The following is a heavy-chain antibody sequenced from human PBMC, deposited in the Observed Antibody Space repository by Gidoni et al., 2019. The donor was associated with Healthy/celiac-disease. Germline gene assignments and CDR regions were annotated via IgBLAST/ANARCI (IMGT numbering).Heavy chain of an antibody. V-gene: IGHV4-34*01. CDR2: INHSGST. Sequence: VQLQQWCAGLLTPSETLSLTCAAYGRSFSGYYWSWIRQTPGKGLEWIGEINHSGSTSYNPSLKSRVTISVDASKNQFSLQLSSVTAADTAVYYCARGPHYDYVWGSYRYPLFDYWGQGTLVTVSS. D-gene: IGHD3-16*02. CDR3: ARGPHYDYVWGSYRYPLFDY. CDR1: GRSFSGYY. J-gene: IGHJ4*02.